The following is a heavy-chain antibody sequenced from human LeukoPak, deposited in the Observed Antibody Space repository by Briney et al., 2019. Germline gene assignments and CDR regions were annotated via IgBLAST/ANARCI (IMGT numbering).Heavy chain of an antibody. J-gene: IGHJ4*02. D-gene: IGHD2-15*01. CDR2: LYAGGST. CDR1: GFTVSSNY. CDR3: ASTQRGDYFDY. Sequence: QTGGSLRLSCAASGFTVSSNYMSWVRQAPGKGLEWVSVLYAGGSTYYADSVKGRFTISRDNSKNTLYLQINSLRAEDTAVYYCASTQRGDYFDYWGQGTLVTVSS. V-gene: IGHV3-66*01.